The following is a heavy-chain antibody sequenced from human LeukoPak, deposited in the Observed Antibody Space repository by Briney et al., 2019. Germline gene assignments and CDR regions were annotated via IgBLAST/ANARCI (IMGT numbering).Heavy chain of an antibody. V-gene: IGHV4-38-2*02. J-gene: IGHJ6*03. CDR1: GYSISSGYY. CDR3: ARIKRGPTTVTTGYYYYYMDV. D-gene: IGHD4-11*01. Sequence: SETLSLTCTVSGYSISSGYYWGWIRQPPGKGLEWIGSIYHSGSTYYNPSLKSRVTISVDTSKNQFSLKLSSVTAADTAVYYCARIKRGPTTVTTGYYYYYMDVWGKGTTVTVSS. CDR2: IYHSGST.